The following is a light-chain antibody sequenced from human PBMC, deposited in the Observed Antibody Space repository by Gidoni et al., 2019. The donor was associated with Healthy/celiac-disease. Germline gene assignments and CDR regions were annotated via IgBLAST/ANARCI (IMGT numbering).Light chain of an antibody. Sequence: QSALTQPRSVSGSPGQSVTSSCTGTSSNVGGYNYFSCYQQHPGKAPKLMIYDVSKRPSGVPDRFSGSKSGNTASLTISGLQAEDEADYYCCSYAGSYTFDVVFGGGTKLTVL. CDR2: DVS. CDR3: CSYAGSYTFDVV. CDR1: SSNVGGYNY. J-gene: IGLJ2*01. V-gene: IGLV2-11*01.